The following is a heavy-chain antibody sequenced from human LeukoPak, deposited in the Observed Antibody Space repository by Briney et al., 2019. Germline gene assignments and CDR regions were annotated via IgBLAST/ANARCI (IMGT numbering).Heavy chain of an antibody. CDR3: ARLAVTSSI. D-gene: IGHD4-11*01. CDR2: IDPRDSYT. J-gene: IGHJ4*02. V-gene: IGHV5-10-1*01. Sequence: GAPLRTPCKRSGSRFISYWISWVRQMPGKGLEWMGRIDPRDSYTNYRPSVQGHVTISVDKSISTAYLQWSSLKASDTAMYYCARLAVTSSIWGQGTLVTVSS. CDR1: GSRFISYW.